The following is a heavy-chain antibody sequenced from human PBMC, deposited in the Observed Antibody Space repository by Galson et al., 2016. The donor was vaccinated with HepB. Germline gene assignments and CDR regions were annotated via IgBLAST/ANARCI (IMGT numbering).Heavy chain of an antibody. CDR2: IYWNDDK. V-gene: IGHV2-5*01. CDR3: AHRRSGYCNSISCLDFDY. Sequence: PALVKPTQTLTLTCTFSGFSLSTSGEGVGWTRQPPGKALEWLALIYWNDDKRYSPSLRSRLTITKDTSKNQVVLTMTNMGPVDTATYYCAHRRSGYCNSISCLDFDYWGQGALVTVSS. J-gene: IGHJ4*02. D-gene: IGHD2-2*01. CDR1: GFSLSTSGEG.